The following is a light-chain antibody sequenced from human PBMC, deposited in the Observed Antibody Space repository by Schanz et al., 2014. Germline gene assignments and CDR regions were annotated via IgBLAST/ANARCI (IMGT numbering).Light chain of an antibody. Sequence: QSALTQPRSVSGSPGQSVAISCTGTSSDFGGYNRVSWYQQHPGKAPKLMIYEVSKRPSGVPDRISGSKSGNTASLTVSGLQAEDEADYYCSSYGGTNNPRVIFGGGTKLTVL. CDR2: EVS. CDR3: SSYGGTNNPRVI. CDR1: SSDFGGYNR. J-gene: IGLJ2*01. V-gene: IGLV2-8*01.